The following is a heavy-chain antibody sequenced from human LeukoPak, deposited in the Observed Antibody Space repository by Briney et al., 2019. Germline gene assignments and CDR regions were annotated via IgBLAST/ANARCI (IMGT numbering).Heavy chain of an antibody. D-gene: IGHD3-3*01. CDR2: INWNGDTT. CDR1: GFILCDYG. J-gene: IGHJ4*02. Sequence: GGSLRLSCAASGFILCDYGVSWVRQAPGKGLEWVSGINWNGDTTVYADSVKGRFTISRDNAKKSLFLQMNSLRAEDPALYYCARDSTTSFGVVFTYFDYWGQGILVTVSS. CDR3: ARDSTTSFGVVFTYFDY. V-gene: IGHV3-20*04.